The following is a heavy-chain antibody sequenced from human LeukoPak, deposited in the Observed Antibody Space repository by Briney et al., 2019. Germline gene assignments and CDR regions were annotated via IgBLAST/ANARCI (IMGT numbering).Heavy chain of an antibody. CDR2: IWYDGSNK. CDR1: GFTFSSYG. V-gene: IGHV3-33*01. Sequence: PGGSLRLSSAASGFTFSSYGMHWVRQAPGKGLEWVAVIWYDGSNKYYADSVKGRFTISRDNSKNTLYLQMNSLRAEDTAVYYCARERALLRYYGMDVWGKGTTVTVSS. J-gene: IGHJ6*04. CDR3: ARERALLRYYGMDV.